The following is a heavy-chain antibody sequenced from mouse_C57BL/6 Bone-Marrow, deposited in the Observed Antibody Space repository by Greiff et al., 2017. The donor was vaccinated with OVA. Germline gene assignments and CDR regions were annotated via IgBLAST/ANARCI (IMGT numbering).Heavy chain of an antibody. D-gene: IGHD1-1*01. CDR3: ARPYYYGSSYDWYFDV. Sequence: EVKLVESGGGLVQPGGSLKLSCAASGFTFSDYYMYWVRQTPEKRLEWVAYISNGGGSTYYPDTVKGRFTISRDNAKNTLYLQMSRLNSEDTAMYYCARPYYYGSSYDWYFDVWGTGTTVTVSS. CDR2: ISNGGGST. V-gene: IGHV5-12*01. J-gene: IGHJ1*03. CDR1: GFTFSDYY.